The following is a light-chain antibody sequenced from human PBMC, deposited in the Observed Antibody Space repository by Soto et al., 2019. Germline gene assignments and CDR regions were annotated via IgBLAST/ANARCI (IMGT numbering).Light chain of an antibody. CDR1: QTIGIY. V-gene: IGKV1-39*01. CDR2: AAS. J-gene: IGKJ5*01. CDR3: QQSYSTPPIT. Sequence: EIQMTQSPSSLSASAGDRVTITCRASQTIGIYLNWYQQKPGKAPKLLIYAASSLQSGVPSRFSGSESGTNFTLTISSLQPEDFATYYCQQSYSTPPITFGQGTRLEIK.